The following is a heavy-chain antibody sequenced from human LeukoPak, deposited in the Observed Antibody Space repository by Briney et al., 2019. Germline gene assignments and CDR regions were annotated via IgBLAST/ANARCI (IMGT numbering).Heavy chain of an antibody. Sequence: SVKVSCKASGGTFSSYAISWVRQAPGQGLEWMGGIIPIFGTANYAQKFQGRVTITADESTSTAYMELSSLRSEDTAVYYCARAYYDFWSGYYPGYFDYWGQGTLVTVSS. CDR3: ARAYYDFWSGYYPGYFDY. V-gene: IGHV1-69*13. D-gene: IGHD3-3*01. CDR2: IIPIFGTA. CDR1: GGTFSSYA. J-gene: IGHJ4*02.